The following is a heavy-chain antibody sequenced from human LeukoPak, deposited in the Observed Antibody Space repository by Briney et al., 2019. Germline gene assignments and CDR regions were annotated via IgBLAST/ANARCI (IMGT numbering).Heavy chain of an antibody. V-gene: IGHV3-30*04. CDR1: GFTFSSYA. Sequence: GGSLRLSCAASGFTFSSYAMSWVRQAPGKGLEWVAVISYDGSNKYYADSVKGRFTISRDNSKNTLYLQMNSLRAEDTAVYYCAREATAGYSSSWYSYYYYYMDVWGKGTTVTVSS. J-gene: IGHJ6*03. D-gene: IGHD6-13*01. CDR2: ISYDGSNK. CDR3: AREATAGYSSSWYSYYYYYMDV.